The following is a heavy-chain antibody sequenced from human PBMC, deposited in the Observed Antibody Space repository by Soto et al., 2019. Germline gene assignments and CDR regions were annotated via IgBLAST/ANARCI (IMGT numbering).Heavy chain of an antibody. J-gene: IGHJ4*02. CDR3: AGARAAHVHHHFGHLFDS. Sequence: KASETLSLTCTVSGDSIRDSFWSWVRQPPGKGLEWIGLVHHTGNTNYNPSLETRVTMLIDASANHFSLTLTSVTPADAAIYYCAGARAAHVHHHFGHLFDSWGQGTLVTVSS. CDR2: VHHTGNT. CDR1: GDSIRDSF. D-gene: IGHD6-25*01. V-gene: IGHV4-59*01.